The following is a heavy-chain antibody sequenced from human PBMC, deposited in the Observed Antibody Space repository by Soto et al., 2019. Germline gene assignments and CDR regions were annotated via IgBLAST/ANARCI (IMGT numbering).Heavy chain of an antibody. CDR1: GFTFSSYA. D-gene: IGHD2-8*02. Sequence: GGSLRLSCAASGFTFSSYAMSWVRQAPGKGLEWVSGIDGSGRNTYYADSVKGRFTISRDNSKNTLSVQMDSLRVEDTALYYCAKDGGSVCSGGTCYFQAPDYWRQGTLVTVSS. CDR3: AKDGGSVCSGGTCYFQAPDY. CDR2: IDGSGRNT. J-gene: IGHJ4*02. V-gene: IGHV3-23*01.